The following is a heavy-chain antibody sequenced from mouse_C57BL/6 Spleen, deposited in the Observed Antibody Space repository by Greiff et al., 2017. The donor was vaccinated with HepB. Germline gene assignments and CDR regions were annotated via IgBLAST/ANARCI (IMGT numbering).Heavy chain of an antibody. CDR1: GYAFSSSW. Sequence: VQLQQSGPELVKPGASVKISCKASGYAFSSSWMNWVKQRPGKGLEWIGRIYPGDGDTNYNGKLKGKATLTADKSSSTAYMQLSSLTSEDSAVYFCARSYEGYAMDYWGQGTSVTVSS. CDR3: ARSYEGYAMDY. V-gene: IGHV1-82*01. J-gene: IGHJ4*01. D-gene: IGHD2-3*01. CDR2: IYPGDGDT.